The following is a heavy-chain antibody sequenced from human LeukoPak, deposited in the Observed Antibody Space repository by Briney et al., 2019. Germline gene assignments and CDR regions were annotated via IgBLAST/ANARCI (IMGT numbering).Heavy chain of an antibody. D-gene: IGHD6-13*01. CDR3: AHRPWIAASGNTFDS. V-gene: IGHV2-5*02. Sequence: SGPTLVNPTQTLTLTCTFSGFSLSSTGVAVGWIRQPPGKALEWLALIYWDDDKRYSPSLKGRLTITRDTSKNQVVLTMTNMDPVDTATYYCAHRPWIAASGNTFDSWGQGTLVTVSS. J-gene: IGHJ4*02. CDR2: IYWDDDK. CDR1: GFSLSSTGVA.